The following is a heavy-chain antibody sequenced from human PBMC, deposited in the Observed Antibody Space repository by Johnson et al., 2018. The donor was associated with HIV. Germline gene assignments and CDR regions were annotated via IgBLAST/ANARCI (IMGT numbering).Heavy chain of an antibody. D-gene: IGHD1-26*01. V-gene: IGHV3-30-3*01. CDR1: GFTFSSYA. CDR2: ISYDGSNK. CDR3: AKDARTRWELEPYAFDI. Sequence: QVQLVESGGGVVQPGRSLRLSCAASGFTFSSYAMHWVRQAPGKGLEWVAVISYDGSNKYYADSVKGRFTISRDNSKKTLYLQMNILRAEDTAVDYCAKDARTRWELEPYAFDIGGQGTMVTVSS. J-gene: IGHJ3*02.